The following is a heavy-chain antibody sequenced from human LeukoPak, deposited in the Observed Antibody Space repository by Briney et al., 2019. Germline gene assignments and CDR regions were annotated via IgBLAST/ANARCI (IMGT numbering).Heavy chain of an antibody. CDR2: INHSGST. Sequence: SQTQSPTCPLHGPSSTGYYSSWIRQPPGNWLEWKGAINHSGSTNYNPSLKSRVTISVDTSKNQFSLKLSSVTAADTAVYYCARGYYDYSNWFDPWGQGTLVTVSS. CDR3: ARGYYDYSNWFDP. D-gene: IGHD4-11*01. J-gene: IGHJ5*02. V-gene: IGHV4-34*01. CDR1: GPSSTGYY.